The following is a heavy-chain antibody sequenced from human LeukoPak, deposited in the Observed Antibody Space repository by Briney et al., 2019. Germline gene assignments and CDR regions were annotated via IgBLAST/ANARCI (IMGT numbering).Heavy chain of an antibody. J-gene: IGHJ5*02. D-gene: IGHD3-3*01. V-gene: IGHV4-38-2*02. CDR1: GYSISSGYY. CDR3: ARGRRIFLGFDP. Sequence: SETLSLTCTVSGYSISSGYYWSWIRQPPGKGLEWIGEISHSGSTNYNPSLKSRVTISVDTSKNQFSLKLSSVTAADTAVYYCARGRRIFLGFDPWGQGTLVTVSS. CDR2: ISHSGST.